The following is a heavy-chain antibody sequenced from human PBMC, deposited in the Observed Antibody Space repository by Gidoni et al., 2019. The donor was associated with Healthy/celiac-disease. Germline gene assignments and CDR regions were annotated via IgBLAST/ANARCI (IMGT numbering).Heavy chain of an antibody. D-gene: IGHD6-6*01. CDR2: IIPILGIA. CDR3: ATKYGGIAARLDAFDI. CDR1: GGPFSSYA. V-gene: IGHV1-69*04. Sequence: QVQLVQSGAEVKKPGSSVKVSCKASGGPFSSYAISWVRQAPGQGLEWMGRIIPILGIANYAQKFQGRVTITADKSTSTAYMELSSLRSEDTAVYYCATKYGGIAARLDAFDIWGQGTMVTVSS. J-gene: IGHJ3*02.